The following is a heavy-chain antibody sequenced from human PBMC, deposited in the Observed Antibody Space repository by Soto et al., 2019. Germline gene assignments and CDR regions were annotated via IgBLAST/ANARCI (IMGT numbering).Heavy chain of an antibody. CDR2: IIPIFGTA. CDR1: GGTFSSYA. CDR3: ARVMITFGGVIVLNWFDP. D-gene: IGHD3-16*02. J-gene: IGHJ5*02. V-gene: IGHV1-69*13. Sequence: SVKVSCKASGGTFSSYAISWVRQAPGQGLEWMGGIIPIFGTANYAQKFQGRVTITADESTSTAYMELSSLRSEDTAVYYCARVMITFGGVIVLNWFDPWGQGTLVTVSS.